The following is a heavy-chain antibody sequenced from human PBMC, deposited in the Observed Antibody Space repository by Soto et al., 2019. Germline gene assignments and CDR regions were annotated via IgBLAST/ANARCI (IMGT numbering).Heavy chain of an antibody. D-gene: IGHD2-15*01. CDR2: ISSSSSYI. J-gene: IGHJ4*02. V-gene: IGHV3-21*04. CDR3: AKTSADYSWAPFDY. CDR1: GFTFSSYS. Sequence: PGASLRLSCAASGFTFSSYSMNWVRQAPGKGLEWVSSISSSSSYIYYADSVKGRFTISRDNAKNSLYLKMNSLIAEDSAIYYCAKTSADYSWAPFDYWGQGTLVTVSS.